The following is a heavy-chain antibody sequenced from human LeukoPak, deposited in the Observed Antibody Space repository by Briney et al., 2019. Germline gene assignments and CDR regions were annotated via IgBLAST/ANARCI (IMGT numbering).Heavy chain of an antibody. V-gene: IGHV3-30*03. CDR2: ISYDGSNK. D-gene: IGHD1-20*01. CDR3: AREAYNWNDVAYFDY. CDR1: GFTFSSYG. J-gene: IGHJ4*02. Sequence: GRSLRLSCAASGFTFSSYGMHWVRQAPGKGLEWVAVISYDGSNKYYADSVKGRFTISRDNSKNSLYLQMNSLSAEDTAVYYCAREAYNWNDVAYFDYWGQGTLVTVSS.